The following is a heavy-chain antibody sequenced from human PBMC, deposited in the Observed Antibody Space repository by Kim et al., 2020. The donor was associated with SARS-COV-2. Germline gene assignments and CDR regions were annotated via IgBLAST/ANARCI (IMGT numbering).Heavy chain of an antibody. V-gene: IGHV4-4*07. CDR3: ARDPDTVADGGYYGMDV. D-gene: IGHD5-12*01. Sequence: SETLSLTCTVSGGSISSYYWSWIRQPAGKGLEWIGRIYTSGSTNYNPSLKSRVTMSVDTSKNQFSLKLSSVTAADTAVYYCARDPDTVADGGYYGMDVWGQGTTVTVS. CDR2: IYTSGST. J-gene: IGHJ6*02. CDR1: GGSISSYY.